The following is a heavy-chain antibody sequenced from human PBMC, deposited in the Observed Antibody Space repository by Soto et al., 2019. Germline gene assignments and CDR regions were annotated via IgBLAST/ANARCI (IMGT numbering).Heavy chain of an antibody. V-gene: IGHV1-3*01. CDR2: INAGNGNT. CDR1: GYTFTSYA. J-gene: IGHJ6*02. CDR3: ARVSSQYCSSTSCLRMDV. Sequence: ASVKVSCKASGYTFTSYAMHWVRQAPGQRLEWMGWINAGNGNTKYSQKFQGRVTITRDTSASTAYMELSSLRSEDTAVYYCARVSSQYCSSTSCLRMDVWGQGTTVTVS. D-gene: IGHD2-2*01.